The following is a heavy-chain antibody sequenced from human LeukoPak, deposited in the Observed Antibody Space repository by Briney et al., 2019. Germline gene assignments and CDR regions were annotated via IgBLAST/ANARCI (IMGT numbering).Heavy chain of an antibody. J-gene: IGHJ4*02. CDR2: INHSGST. CDR3: ARGQLWFGESYFDY. CDR1: GGSFSGYY. Sequence: SETLSLTCAVYGGSFSGYYWSWIRQPPGKGLEWIGEINHSGSTNYNPSLKSRVTISVDTSKNQFSLKLSSGPAADTAVYYCARGQLWFGESYFDYWGQGTLVTVSS. V-gene: IGHV4-34*01. D-gene: IGHD3-10*01.